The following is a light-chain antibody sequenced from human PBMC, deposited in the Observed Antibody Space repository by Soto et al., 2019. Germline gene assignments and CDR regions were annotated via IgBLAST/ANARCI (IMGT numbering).Light chain of an antibody. V-gene: IGKV3-15*01. CDR3: QQYNSWPLT. J-gene: IGKJ4*01. Sequence: EIVMTQSPAALSVSPGEGATLSCRASQSVSSGLAWYQQKPGQAPRLLIYGVSTRATGIPARFTGSGSATEFTPTIGSLQSEDFAVYYCQQYNSWPLTFGGGTKVDI. CDR1: QSVSSG. CDR2: GVS.